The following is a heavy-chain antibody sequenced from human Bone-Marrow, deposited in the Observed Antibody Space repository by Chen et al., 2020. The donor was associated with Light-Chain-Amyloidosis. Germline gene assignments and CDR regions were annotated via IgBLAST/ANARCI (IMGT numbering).Heavy chain of an antibody. V-gene: IGHV1-2*06. Sequence: QVQLVQSGSEVKKPGASVTVSCRASGDTFTGYYIHWVRQAPGQGLEWMGRIDPKSGDTNYAQKFQGRVTMTGDATITAAHMELTNLRYDDTAVYYCSTAPSYWCGDWGQGTLVTVSS. J-gene: IGHJ4*02. CDR3: STAPSYWCGD. CDR1: GDTFTGYY. CDR2: IDPKSGDT. D-gene: IGHD3-10*01.